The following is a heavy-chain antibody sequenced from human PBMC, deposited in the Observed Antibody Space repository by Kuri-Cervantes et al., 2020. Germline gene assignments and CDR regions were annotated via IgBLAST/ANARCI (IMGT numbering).Heavy chain of an antibody. CDR3: ASLAARPKHYYYYYMDV. CDR2: IYHRGST. CDR1: GGSISGYY. Sequence: ESLKISCAVYGGSISGYYWTWIRQPPGKGLEWIGDIYHRGSTNYNPSLKSRVTISIDTSKNQFSLRLSSVTAADTAVYYCASLAARPKHYYYYYMDVWGKGTTVTVSS. D-gene: IGHD6-6*01. V-gene: IGHV4-34*01. J-gene: IGHJ6*03.